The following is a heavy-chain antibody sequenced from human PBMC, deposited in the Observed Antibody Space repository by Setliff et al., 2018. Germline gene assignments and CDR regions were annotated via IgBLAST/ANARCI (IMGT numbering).Heavy chain of an antibody. CDR3: AKVKKQLKRGSGFDY. CDR2: IRYDGSYK. J-gene: IGHJ4*02. D-gene: IGHD1-1*01. Sequence: PGESLKISCAASGFVFGTYGMHWVRQAPGKVLEWVAFIRYDGSYKYYEDTVKGRFTIPRDNSENTLDLQMNSLRVEDTALYYCAKVKKQLKRGSGFDYWGQGTLVTVSS. CDR1: GFVFGTYG. V-gene: IGHV3-30*02.